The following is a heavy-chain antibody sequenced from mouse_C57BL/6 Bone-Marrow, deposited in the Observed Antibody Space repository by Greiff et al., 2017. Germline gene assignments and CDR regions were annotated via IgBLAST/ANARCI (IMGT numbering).Heavy chain of an antibody. V-gene: IGHV1-15*01. CDR1: GYTFTDYE. Sequence: QVQLQQSGAELVRPGASVTLSCKASGYTFTDYEMHWVKQTPVHGLEWIGAIDPETGGTAYNQKFKGKAILTADKSSSTAYMELRSLTSEDSAVYYCTIPYDGYWYFDVWGTGTTVTVSS. J-gene: IGHJ1*03. D-gene: IGHD2-3*01. CDR3: TIPYDGYWYFDV. CDR2: IDPETGGT.